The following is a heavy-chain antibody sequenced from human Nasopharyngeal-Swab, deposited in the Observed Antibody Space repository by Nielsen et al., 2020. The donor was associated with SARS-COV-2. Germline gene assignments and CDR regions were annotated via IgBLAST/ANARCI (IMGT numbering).Heavy chain of an antibody. D-gene: IGHD3-22*01. J-gene: IGHJ3*02. CDR3: ARAYYDSSGYYYTVAFDI. Sequence: PETLSLTCTVSGGSISSSSYYWGWIRQPPGKGLEWIGSIYYSGSTYYNPSLKSRVTISVDTSKNQFSLKLSSVTAADTAVYYCARAYYDSSGYYYTVAFDIWGQGTMVTVSS. V-gene: IGHV4-39*07. CDR2: IYYSGST. CDR1: GGSISSSSYY.